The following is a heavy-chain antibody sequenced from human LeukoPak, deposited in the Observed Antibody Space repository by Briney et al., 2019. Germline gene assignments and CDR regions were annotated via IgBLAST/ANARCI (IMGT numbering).Heavy chain of an antibody. CDR1: DGSISSSSFY. D-gene: IGHD3-9*01. J-gene: IGHJ3*02. CDR2: IYYSGST. CDR3: ARVLDSDAFDI. V-gene: IGHV4-39*07. Sequence: SETPSLTCTVSDGSISSSSFYWGWIRQPPGKGLEWIGIIYYSGSTNYNPSLKSRVIMSVDMSKNQFSLKLSSVTAADTAVYYCARVLDSDAFDIWGQGTMVTVSS.